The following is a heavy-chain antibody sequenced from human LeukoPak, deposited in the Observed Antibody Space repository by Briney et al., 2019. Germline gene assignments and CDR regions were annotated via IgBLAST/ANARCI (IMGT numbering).Heavy chain of an antibody. CDR3: GVYSSSWHDY. CDR2: ISGSGGST. V-gene: IGHV3-23*01. D-gene: IGHD6-13*01. J-gene: IGHJ4*02. CDR1: GFTFSSYA. Sequence: GGSLRLSCAASGFTFSSYAMSWVRQAPGKGLEWVSVISGSGGSTNYADSVKGRFAISRDNSRNTLYLQMNSLRAEDTAVYYCGVYSSSWHDYWGQGTLVTVSS.